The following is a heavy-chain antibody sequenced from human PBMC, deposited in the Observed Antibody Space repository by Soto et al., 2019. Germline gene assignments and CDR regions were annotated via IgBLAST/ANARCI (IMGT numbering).Heavy chain of an antibody. CDR2: INPNSGGT. J-gene: IGHJ4*02. CDR1: GYTFTGYY. V-gene: IGHV1-2*04. CDR3: ARDAENSSGWSGY. D-gene: IGHD6-19*01. Sequence: ASVNVSCNASGYTFTGYYMHWVRQAPGQGLEWMGWINPNSGGTNYAQKFQGWVTMTRDTSISTAYMELSRLRSDDTAVYYCARDAENSSGWSGYWGQGTLVTGSS.